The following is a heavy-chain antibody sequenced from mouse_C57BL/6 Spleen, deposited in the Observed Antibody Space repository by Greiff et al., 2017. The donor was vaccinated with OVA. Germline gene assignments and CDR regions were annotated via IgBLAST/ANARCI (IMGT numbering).Heavy chain of an antibody. CDR1: GYTFTDYN. D-gene: IGHD1-1*01. CDR2: INPSTGGT. Sequence: VQLQQSGPELVKPGASVKIPCKASGYTFTDYNMDWVKQSHGKSLEWIGEINPSTGGTTYNQKFKAKATLTVDKSSSTAYMQLKSLTSEDSAVYYCARVYYGSPYWYFDVWGTGTTVTVSS. CDR3: ARVYYGSPYWYFDV. V-gene: IGHV1-42*01. J-gene: IGHJ1*03.